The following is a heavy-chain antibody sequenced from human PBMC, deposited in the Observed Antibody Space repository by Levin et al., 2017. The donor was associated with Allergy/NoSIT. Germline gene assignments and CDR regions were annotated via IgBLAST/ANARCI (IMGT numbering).Heavy chain of an antibody. Sequence: GGSLRLSCAASGFTFSSYAMSWVRQAPGKGLEWVSAISGSGGSTYYADSVKGRFTISRDNSKNTLYLQMNSLRAEDTAVYYCAKGVAAAPELDWFDPWGQGTLVTVSS. V-gene: IGHV3-23*01. CDR3: AKGVAAAPELDWFDP. CDR2: ISGSGGST. CDR1: GFTFSSYA. J-gene: IGHJ5*02. D-gene: IGHD6-13*01.